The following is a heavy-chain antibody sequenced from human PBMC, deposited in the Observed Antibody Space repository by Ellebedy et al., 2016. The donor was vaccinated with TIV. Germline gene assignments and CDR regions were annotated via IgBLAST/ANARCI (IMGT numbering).Heavy chain of an antibody. J-gene: IGHJ4*02. CDR1: GYSFTKYW. Sequence: KVSCKGSGYSFTKYWISWVRQMPGKGLEWMGRIDPSDSYTKYSPSFQGHVTISADKSISTAYLQWSSLKASDTAMYYCAISSSSGWPQDYWGQGTLVTVSS. CDR3: AISSSSGWPQDY. V-gene: IGHV5-10-1*01. CDR2: IDPSDSYT. D-gene: IGHD6-19*01.